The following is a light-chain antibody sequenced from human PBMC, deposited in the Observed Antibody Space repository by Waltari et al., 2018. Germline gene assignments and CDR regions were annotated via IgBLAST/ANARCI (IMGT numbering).Light chain of an antibody. CDR2: QDS. J-gene: IGLJ1*01. CDR3: QAWDSSTAHYV. CDR1: KLRDKF. V-gene: IGLV3-1*01. Sequence: SYELTQSPSVSVSPGQTASITCSGDKLRDKFVCWYQKKPGQSPLLVIYQDSKRPSGIPELFSGSNSGNTATLTISGTQAMDEADYYCQAWDSSTAHYVFGSGTKVTVL.